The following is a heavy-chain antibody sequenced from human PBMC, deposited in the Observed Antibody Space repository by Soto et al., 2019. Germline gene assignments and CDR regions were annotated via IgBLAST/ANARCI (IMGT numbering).Heavy chain of an antibody. V-gene: IGHV4-34*01. CDR1: GGSFSGYY. CDR3: ARKGYCSGGSCYSYAFDI. CDR2: INHSGRT. D-gene: IGHD2-15*01. Sequence: SETLSLTCAVYGGSFSGYYWSWIRQPPGKGLEWIGEINHSGRTNYNPSLKSRVNISVDTSKNQFSLKMSSVTAADTALYYCARKGYCSGGSCYSYAFDIWGQGTMVTVSS. J-gene: IGHJ3*02.